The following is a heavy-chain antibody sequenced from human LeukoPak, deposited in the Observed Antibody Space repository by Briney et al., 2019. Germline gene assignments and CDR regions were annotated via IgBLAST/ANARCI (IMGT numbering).Heavy chain of an antibody. CDR2: ISYDGSNK. CDR3: AKVRSGSSNWALRIFDN. J-gene: IGHJ4*02. CDR1: GFTFSSYG. Sequence: PGGSLRLSCAASGFTFSSYGMHWVRQAPGKGLEWVAVISYDGSNKYYADSVKGRFTISRDNSKNTLYVQMNSLRAEDTAVYYCAKVRSGSSNWALRIFDNWGQGTLVSVSS. V-gene: IGHV3-30*18. D-gene: IGHD4-11*01.